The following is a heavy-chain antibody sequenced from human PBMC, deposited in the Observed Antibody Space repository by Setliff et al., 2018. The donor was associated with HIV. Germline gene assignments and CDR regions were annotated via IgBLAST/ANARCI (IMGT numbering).Heavy chain of an antibody. CDR2: ISSGGSSI. D-gene: IGHD5-12*01. CDR1: GFTFSTYS. Sequence: GGSLRLSCAASGFTFSTYSMNWVRQAPGKGLEWASYISSGGSSIYYADSVKGRFTISRDDAKNSLYLQMNSLRAEDTAVYYCATHSGYDRDYWGQGTLVTVSS. CDR3: ATHSGYDRDY. J-gene: IGHJ4*02. V-gene: IGHV3-48*04.